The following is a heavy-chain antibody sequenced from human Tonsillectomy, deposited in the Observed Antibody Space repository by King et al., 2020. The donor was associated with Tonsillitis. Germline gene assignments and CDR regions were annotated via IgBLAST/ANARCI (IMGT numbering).Heavy chain of an antibody. J-gene: IGHJ6*03. D-gene: IGHD3-10*01. V-gene: IGHV1-18*01. Sequence: QLVQSGAEVKKPGASVKVSCKASGYTFTSYGISWVRQAPGQGLEWMGWISAYNGNTKYAQKLQGRVTMTTDTSTSTAYMELRSLRSDDTAVYYWARGSLWFGELTHYYMDVWGKGTTVTVSS. CDR2: ISAYNGNT. CDR3: ARGSLWFGELTHYYMDV. CDR1: GYTFTSYG.